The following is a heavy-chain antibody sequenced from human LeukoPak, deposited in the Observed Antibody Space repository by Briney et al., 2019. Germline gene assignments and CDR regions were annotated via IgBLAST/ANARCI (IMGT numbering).Heavy chain of an antibody. CDR2: ISRNSGYI. CDR1: GFSLVYYS. V-gene: IGHV3-21*01. CDR3: ARFPEGDANWAIDF. D-gene: IGHD1-1*01. Sequence: GGSLRLSCEASGFSLVYYSMSWVRQAPGKGLEWVSSISRNSGYIFYADAVQGRFTTSRDNAKNSLYLQMNSLRAEDTAVYYCARFPEGDANWAIDFWGPGILVTVSS. J-gene: IGHJ4*02.